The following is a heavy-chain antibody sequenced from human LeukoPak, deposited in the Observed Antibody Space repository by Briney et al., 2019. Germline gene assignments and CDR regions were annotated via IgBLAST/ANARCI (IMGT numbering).Heavy chain of an antibody. D-gene: IGHD6-25*01. V-gene: IGHV4-34*01. J-gene: IGHJ4*02. CDR3: ARGQRIDY. CDR1: GGSFSGYY. CDR2: INHSGST. Sequence: SETLSLTCAVYGGSFSGYYWSWIRQPPGKGLEWIGEINHSGSTNYNPSLKSRATISVDTSKNQFSLELSSVTAADTAVYYCARGQRIDYWGQGTLVTVSS.